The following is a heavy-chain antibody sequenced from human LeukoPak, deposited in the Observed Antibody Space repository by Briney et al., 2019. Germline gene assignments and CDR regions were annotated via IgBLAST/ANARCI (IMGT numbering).Heavy chain of an antibody. CDR2: ISGSGGST. Sequence: SGGSLRLSCAASGFTFSSYAMSWVRQAPGKGLEWIAAISGSGGSTYYADSGKGRFTIHRDNSKNTQYLQMNRLRDEGTAVYYCATDQGSSGWYRGFLEYYGMDVWGQGPTVTVSS. CDR1: GFTFSSYA. CDR3: ATDQGSSGWYRGFLEYYGMDV. V-gene: IGHV3-23*01. J-gene: IGHJ6*02. D-gene: IGHD6-19*01.